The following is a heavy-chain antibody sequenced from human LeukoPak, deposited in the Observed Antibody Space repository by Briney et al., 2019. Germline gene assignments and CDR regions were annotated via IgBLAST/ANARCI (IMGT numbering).Heavy chain of an antibody. J-gene: IGHJ6*04. V-gene: IGHV4-38-2*01. Sequence: SETLSLTCAVSGYSISSGYYWGWIRQPPGKGPEGIGRIFHSGSTYYNPSLKSRVNMSVDTSKNQISLKLSSVTAADTAVYYCARASGSYGSGSYYYYGMDVRGKGTTVTVST. CDR3: ARASGSYGSGSYYYYGMDV. CDR2: IFHSGST. D-gene: IGHD3-10*01. CDR1: GYSISSGYY.